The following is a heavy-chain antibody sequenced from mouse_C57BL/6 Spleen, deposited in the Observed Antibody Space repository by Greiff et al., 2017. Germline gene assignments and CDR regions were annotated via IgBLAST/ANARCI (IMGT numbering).Heavy chain of an antibody. V-gene: IGHV3-6*01. D-gene: IGHD2-1*01. CDR2: ISYDGSN. CDR1: GYSITSGYY. Sequence: EVKLMESGPGLVKPSQSLSLTCSATGYSITSGYYWNWIRQFPGNKLEWMGYISYDGSNNYNPSLKNRISITRDTSKNQFFLKLNSVTTEDTATYYCMAYGNYWYFDVWGTGTTVTVSS. J-gene: IGHJ1*03. CDR3: MAYGNYWYFDV.